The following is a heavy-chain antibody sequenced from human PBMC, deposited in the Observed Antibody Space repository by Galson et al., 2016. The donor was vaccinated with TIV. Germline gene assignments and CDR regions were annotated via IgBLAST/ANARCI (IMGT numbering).Heavy chain of an antibody. CDR3: AKIGQEHDAFDI. J-gene: IGHJ3*02. CDR1: GYTFTEYY. D-gene: IGHD1/OR15-1a*01. Sequence: SVKASCKASGYTFTEYYIHWVRQAPGQGLEWMGWINPNSGGTMYAQKFQGWVTMTRDTSITTAYMELSRLKSDNTAVYYCAKIGQEHDAFDIWGQGTMVTVPS. CDR2: INPNSGGT. V-gene: IGHV1-2*04.